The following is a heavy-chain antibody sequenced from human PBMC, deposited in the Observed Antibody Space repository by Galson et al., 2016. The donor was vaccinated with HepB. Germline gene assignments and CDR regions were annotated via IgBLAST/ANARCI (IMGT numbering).Heavy chain of an antibody. V-gene: IGHV4-34*01. CDR2: INHSGST. D-gene: IGHD6-6*01. CDR3: AREDSSSVLFFDY. J-gene: IGHJ4*02. CDR1: GGSFSGSY. Sequence: SETLSLTCAVYGGSFSGSYWSWIRQPPGKGLEWIGEINHSGSTNYNPSLKSRVTISVDTSKNQFSLKLNSVTAADTAVYCCAREDSSSVLFFDYWGQGTLVTVSS.